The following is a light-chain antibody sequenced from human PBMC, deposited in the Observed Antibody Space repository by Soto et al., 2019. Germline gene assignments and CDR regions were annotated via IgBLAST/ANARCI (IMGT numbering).Light chain of an antibody. CDR2: DVS. CDR1: SSDVGGYNY. CDR3: SSYTSSNTEV. J-gene: IGLJ1*01. Sequence: QSVLSQPASVSGSPGQSITISCTGTSSDVGGYNYVSWYQHHPGKAHKLMIYDVSTRPSGVSNRFSGSKSGNTASLTFSGLQAEDEADYYCSSYTSSNTEVFGTGTKVTVL. V-gene: IGLV2-14*03.